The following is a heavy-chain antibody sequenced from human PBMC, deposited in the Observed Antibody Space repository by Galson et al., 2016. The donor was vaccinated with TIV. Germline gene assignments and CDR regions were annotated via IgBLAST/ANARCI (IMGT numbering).Heavy chain of an antibody. V-gene: IGHV2-5*05. J-gene: IGHJ3*01. CDR2: IYWDDDK. CDR3: AHIRMTLIPHAFYV. Sequence: PALVKPTQTLTLTCSFSGFSLSTTGVGVGWIRQPPGGALEWLGVIYWDDDKRYGPSLNNRLTLTGDTSKNQVVLTMTNLDPVDTGTYFCAHIRMTLIPHAFYVWGQGTVVTVSS. D-gene: IGHD2-2*02. CDR1: GFSLSTTGVG.